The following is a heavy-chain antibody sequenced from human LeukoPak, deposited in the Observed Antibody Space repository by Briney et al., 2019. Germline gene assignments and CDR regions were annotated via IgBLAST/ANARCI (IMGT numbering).Heavy chain of an antibody. Sequence: SETLSLTCTVSGGSISSYYWSWIRQPAGKGLEWIGRIYTSGSTNYNPSLKSRVTMSVDTSKNQFSLKLSSVTGADTAVYYCARNGFSGWYGVGEYYFDYWGQGTLVTVSS. D-gene: IGHD6-19*01. J-gene: IGHJ4*01. CDR2: IYTSGST. CDR3: ARNGFSGWYGVGEYYFDY. CDR1: GGSISSYY. V-gene: IGHV4-4*07.